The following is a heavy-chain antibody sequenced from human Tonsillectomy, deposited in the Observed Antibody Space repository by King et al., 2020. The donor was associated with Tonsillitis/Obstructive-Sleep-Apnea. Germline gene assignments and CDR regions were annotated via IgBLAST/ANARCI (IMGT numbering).Heavy chain of an antibody. Sequence: VQLVESGGGLVKPGGSLRLSCAASGFTFSSYSMNWVRQAPGKGLEWVSSISSSSSYIYYADSVKGRFTISRDNAKNSLYLQMNSLRAEDTAVYYCARGEGSGWPYYYYGMDVWGQGTTVTVSS. D-gene: IGHD6-25*01. V-gene: IGHV3-21*01. CDR3: ARGEGSGWPYYYYGMDV. CDR1: GFTFSSYS. CDR2: ISSSSSYI. J-gene: IGHJ6*02.